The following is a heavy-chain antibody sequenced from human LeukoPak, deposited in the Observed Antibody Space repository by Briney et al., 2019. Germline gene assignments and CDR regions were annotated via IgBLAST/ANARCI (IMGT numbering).Heavy chain of an antibody. CDR3: ARDTLLYADSPDAFDM. CDR1: GFTFSSYS. J-gene: IGHJ3*02. CDR2: ISSSSSTI. V-gene: IGHV3-48*02. Sequence: PGGSLRLSCAASGFTFSSYSMNWVRQAPGKGLEWVSYISSSSSTIYYADSVKGRFTISRDNAKKSLYLQMNSLRDEDTAVYYCARDTLLYADSPDAFDMWGQGTMVTVSS. D-gene: IGHD4-17*01.